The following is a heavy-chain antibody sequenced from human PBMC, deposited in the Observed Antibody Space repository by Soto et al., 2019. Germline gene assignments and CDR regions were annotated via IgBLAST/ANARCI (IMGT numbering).Heavy chain of an antibody. V-gene: IGHV3-23*01. CDR2: LLRPGRST. CDR1: GFMFSDYA. J-gene: IGHJ6*02. Sequence: GGSLRLSCAASGFMFSDYAMTWARQAPGKELEWVSGLLRPGRSTYYADSVKGRFAISRDNSKNTLYLQMNSLRAEDTAVYYCAKHRITMIGVVYDYGMDGWGQGTTVTASS. D-gene: IGHD3-22*01. CDR3: AKHRITMIGVVYDYGMDG.